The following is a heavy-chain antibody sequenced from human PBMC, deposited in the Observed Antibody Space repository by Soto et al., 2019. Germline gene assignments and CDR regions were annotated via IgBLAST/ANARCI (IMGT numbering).Heavy chain of an antibody. CDR3: VKEEYGAGSYDP. Sequence: EVQLVESGGGLVQPGGSLRLSCAASGFTVSNSWLHWVRQVPGKGPMWVSRINSAGRGTNYADSVKGRFTISKDNVNNMVHLQKNSLTVEDTAIYYSVKEEYGAGSYDPWGQGTLVTVSS. CDR2: INSAGRGT. J-gene: IGHJ5*02. V-gene: IGHV3-74*01. CDR1: GFTVSNSW. D-gene: IGHD3-10*01.